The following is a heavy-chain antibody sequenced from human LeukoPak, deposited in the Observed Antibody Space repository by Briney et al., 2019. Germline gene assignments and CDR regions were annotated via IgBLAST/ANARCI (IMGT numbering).Heavy chain of an antibody. D-gene: IGHD3-16*01. J-gene: IGHJ5*02. Sequence: GGSLRLSCAASRFTFDEYGMSWVRQTAGKGLEWVSFISSSSSYIYYADSVKGRFTISRDNAKNSLYLQMNSLRAEDTAVYYCARDPQGFGGVTIGWFDPWGQGTLVTVSS. CDR1: RFTFDEYG. CDR3: ARDPQGFGGVTIGWFDP. CDR2: ISSSSSYI. V-gene: IGHV3-21*01.